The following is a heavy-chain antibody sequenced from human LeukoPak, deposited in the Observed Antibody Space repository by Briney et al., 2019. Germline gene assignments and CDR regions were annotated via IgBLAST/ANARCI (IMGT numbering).Heavy chain of an antibody. CDR2: IYSSGST. J-gene: IGHJ4*02. V-gene: IGHV4-4*07. CDR3: ARDDEFLDY. D-gene: IGHD2-21*01. Sequence: PSETLSLTCTVSGGAISSYYWSWIRQPAGKGLEWIGRIYSSGSTNYNPSLKSRVTVSVDTSKRQFSLRLSSVTAADTAVYYCARDDEFLDYWGQGTLVTVSS. CDR1: GGAISSYY.